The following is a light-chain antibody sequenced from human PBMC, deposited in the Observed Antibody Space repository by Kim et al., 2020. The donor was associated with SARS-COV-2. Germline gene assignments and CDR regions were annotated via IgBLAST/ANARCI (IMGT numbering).Light chain of an antibody. J-gene: IGKJ2*02. CDR2: AAS. Sequence: SASVGDRVTITCRASQSISSYLNWYQQKPGKAPKLLIYAASSLQSGVPSRFSGSGSGTDFTLTISSLQPEDFATYYCQQSYSTPGTFGQGTKLE. V-gene: IGKV1-39*01. CDR3: QQSYSTPGT. CDR1: QSISSY.